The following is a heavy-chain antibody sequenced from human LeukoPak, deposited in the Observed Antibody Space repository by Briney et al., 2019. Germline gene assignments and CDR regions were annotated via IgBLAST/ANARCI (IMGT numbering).Heavy chain of an antibody. Sequence: GASVKVSCKASGYTFTSYYMHWVRQASGQGLEWMGIINPSGGSTSYAQKFQGRVTMTRDTSTSTVYVELSSLRSEDTAVYYCARDFYGSGSYLRTGWFDPWGQGTLVTVSS. D-gene: IGHD3-10*01. CDR3: ARDFYGSGSYLRTGWFDP. CDR2: INPSGGST. J-gene: IGHJ5*02. CDR1: GYTFTSYY. V-gene: IGHV1-46*01.